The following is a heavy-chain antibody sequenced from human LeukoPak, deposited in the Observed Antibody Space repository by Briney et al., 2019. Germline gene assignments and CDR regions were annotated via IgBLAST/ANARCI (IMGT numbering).Heavy chain of an antibody. J-gene: IGHJ5*02. D-gene: IGHD1-26*01. CDR3: ARVQWELQNNWFDP. CDR2: IIPIFGTA. CDR1: GGTFSSYA. V-gene: IGHV1-69*13. Sequence: SVKVSCKASGGTFSSYAISWVRQAPGQGLEWMGGIIPIFGTANYAQKFQGRVTITADESTSTAYMELSSLRSEDTAVDYCARVQWELQNNWFDPWGQGTPVTVST.